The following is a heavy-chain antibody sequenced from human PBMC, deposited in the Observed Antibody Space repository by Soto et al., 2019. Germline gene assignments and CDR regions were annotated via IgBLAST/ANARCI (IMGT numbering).Heavy chain of an antibody. J-gene: IGHJ4*02. CDR3: ARAPYSNGWYRFDL. D-gene: IGHD6-19*01. CDR2: IKHDGSVQ. Sequence: GASLRLSCESSGFTFSGYWMSWGRHAPGKGLEWVADIKHDGSVQYYVDSVKGRFTISRDNAKKLLYLQMNGLRAEDTALYYCARAPYSNGWYRFDLWGQGTLVTVSS. CDR1: GFTFSGYW. V-gene: IGHV3-7*03.